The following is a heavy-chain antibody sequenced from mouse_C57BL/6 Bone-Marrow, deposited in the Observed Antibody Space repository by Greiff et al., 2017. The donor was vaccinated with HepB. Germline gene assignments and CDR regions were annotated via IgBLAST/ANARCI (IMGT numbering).Heavy chain of an antibody. CDR3: ARRRLRSLAY. J-gene: IGHJ3*01. D-gene: IGHD2-4*01. CDR1: GYTFTSYW. CDR2: IHPNSGST. V-gene: IGHV1-64*01. Sequence: QVQLQQPGAELVKPGASVKLSCKASGYTFTSYWMHWVKQRPGQGLEWIGMIHPNSGSTNYNEKFKSKATLTVDKSSSTAYMQRSSLTSEDSAVYYCARRRLRSLAYWGQGTLVTVSA.